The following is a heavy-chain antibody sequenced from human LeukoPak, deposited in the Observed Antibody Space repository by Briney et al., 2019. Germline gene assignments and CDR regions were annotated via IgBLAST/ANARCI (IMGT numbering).Heavy chain of an antibody. J-gene: IGHJ3*02. CDR1: GGSISSYY. V-gene: IGHV4-59*01. D-gene: IGHD3-3*01. CDR2: IYYSGST. Sequence: SETLSLTCTVSGGSISSYYWSWIRQPPGKGLEWIGYIYYSGSTNYNPSLKSRVTISVDTSKNQFSLKLSSVTAADTAVCYCARVESHDAFDIWGQGTMVTVSS. CDR3: ARVESHDAFDI.